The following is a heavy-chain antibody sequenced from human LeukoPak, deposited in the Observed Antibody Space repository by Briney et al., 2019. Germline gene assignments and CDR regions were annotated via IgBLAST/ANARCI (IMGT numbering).Heavy chain of an antibody. CDR1: VDSVSIFY. Sequence: SETLSLTCTVSVDSVSIFYWSWIRQPAGKGLEWIGRIYTSGSTNYNPSLKSRVTVSVDKSKNQFSLKLSSVTAADTAVYYCARDVLKYGFDYWGQGTPLTVSS. CDR3: ARDVLKYGFDY. V-gene: IGHV4-4*07. CDR2: IYTSGST. D-gene: IGHD4-17*01. J-gene: IGHJ4*02.